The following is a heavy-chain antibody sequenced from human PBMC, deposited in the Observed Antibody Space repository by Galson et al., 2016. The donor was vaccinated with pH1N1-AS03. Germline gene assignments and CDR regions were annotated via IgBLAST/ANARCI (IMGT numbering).Heavy chain of an antibody. CDR3: ARDRPDEGASGTFCY. V-gene: IGHV3-48*03. Sequence: SLRLSCAASGFNFSSYEMVWVRQAPGEGLQWLSYISSSGTTTYYADSVKGRFTFSRDNAKNSLYLQMNSLRAEDTAVYYCARDRPDEGASGTFCYWGRGTLVTVAS. J-gene: IGHJ4*01. CDR1: GFNFSSYE. CDR2: ISSSGTTT. D-gene: IGHD1-1*01.